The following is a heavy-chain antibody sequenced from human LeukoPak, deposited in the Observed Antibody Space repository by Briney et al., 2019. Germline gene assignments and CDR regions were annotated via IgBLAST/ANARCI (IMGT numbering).Heavy chain of an antibody. CDR3: ARTTEGGYTYNFYYYMDV. V-gene: IGHV4-59*01. Sequence: PSETLSLTCTVSGGSISSYYWSWIRQPPGKGLEWIGYIYYSGSTNYNPSLKSRISISVDTSKNQFSLKLSSVTAADTAVYYCARTTEGGYTYNFYYYMDVWGKGTTVTISS. D-gene: IGHD5-18*01. CDR2: IYYSGST. CDR1: GGSISSYY. J-gene: IGHJ6*03.